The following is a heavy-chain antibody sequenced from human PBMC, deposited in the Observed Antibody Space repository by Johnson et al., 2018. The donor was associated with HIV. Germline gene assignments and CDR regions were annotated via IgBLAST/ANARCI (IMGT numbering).Heavy chain of an antibody. D-gene: IGHD6-13*01. V-gene: IGHV3-30*03. Sequence: QVQLVESGGGVVQPGRSLRLSCAASGFTFSSYGMHWIRQAPGKGLEWVAVISYDGSNKYYADSVKGRFTISRDNAQNLLYLQMENLRAEDSAIYYCARDGVYSSPHDAFDIWGQGTTVTVSS. CDR3: ARDGVYSSPHDAFDI. J-gene: IGHJ3*02. CDR2: ISYDGSNK. CDR1: GFTFSSYG.